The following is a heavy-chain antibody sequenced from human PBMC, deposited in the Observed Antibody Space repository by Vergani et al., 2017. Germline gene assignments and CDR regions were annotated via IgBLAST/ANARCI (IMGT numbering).Heavy chain of an antibody. CDR1: GGSFSGYY. Sequence: QVQLQQWGAGLLKPSETLSLTCAVYGGSFSGYYWSWIRQPPGKGPEWIGEINHSGSTNYNPSLKSRVTIAVDTAKNQFSLKLSSVTAADTAVYYSARGKRYCSGGSCPNGWYFDLWGRGTLVTVSS. J-gene: IGHJ2*01. V-gene: IGHV4-34*01. CDR2: INHSGST. CDR3: ARGKRYCSGGSCPNGWYFDL. D-gene: IGHD2-15*01.